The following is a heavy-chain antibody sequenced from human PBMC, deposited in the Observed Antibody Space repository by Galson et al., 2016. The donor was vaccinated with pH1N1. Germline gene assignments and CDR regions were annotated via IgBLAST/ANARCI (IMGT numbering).Heavy chain of an antibody. CDR1: GYNFNVYY. CDR2: IDPNSGTT. D-gene: IGHD3-9*01. Sequence: SVKVSCKASGYNFNVYYTHWVRQAPGQGLQWMGWIDPNSGTTYYAQKFQGRVTMTRDTSISTAYMELSRLTSDDTALYYCARILRRLVFDYWGQGTLVTVSS. CDR3: ARILRRLVFDY. V-gene: IGHV1-2*02. J-gene: IGHJ4*02.